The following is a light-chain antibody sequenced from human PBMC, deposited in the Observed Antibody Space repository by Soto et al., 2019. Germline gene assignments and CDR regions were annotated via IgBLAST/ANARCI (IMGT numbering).Light chain of an antibody. J-gene: IGLJ1*01. Sequence: QSVRTQPASVSGSPGQSITISCTGTSSDVGGYNYVSWYQHHPGKAPKLMIYDVSNRPSGVSNRFSGSKSGNTASLTISGLQHEDEADYYCSSYTTSNTRQIVFGTGTKVTVL. CDR1: SSDVGGYNY. CDR3: SSYTTSNTRQIV. V-gene: IGLV2-14*03. CDR2: DVS.